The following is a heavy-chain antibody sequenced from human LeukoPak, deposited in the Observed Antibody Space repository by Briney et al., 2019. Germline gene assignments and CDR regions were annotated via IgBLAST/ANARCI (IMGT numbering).Heavy chain of an antibody. CDR1: GFTFSSYW. V-gene: IGHV3-7*01. CDR3: ARDAHTAMAVYYYYYGMDV. CDR2: IKQDGSEK. Sequence: GGSLRLSCAASGFTFSSYWMSWVRQAPGKGLEWVANIKQDGSEKYYVDSVKGRFTISRDNAKNSLYLQMNSLRAEDTAVYYCARDAHTAMAVYYYYYGMDVWGQGTTVTVSS. D-gene: IGHD5-18*01. J-gene: IGHJ6*02.